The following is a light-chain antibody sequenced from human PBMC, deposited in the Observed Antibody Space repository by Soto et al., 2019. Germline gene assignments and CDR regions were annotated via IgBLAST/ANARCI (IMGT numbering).Light chain of an antibody. Sequence: VLTQSPATLSVSPGERVTLSCRASENVGTNLAWYQQRPGQPPRLLIYGSSTRATGNSATFSGSGSRTEFTLTISSLQSEDSAVYSCQQYNNWGLSFGGGTRVEIK. CDR3: QQYNNWGLS. CDR2: GSS. J-gene: IGKJ4*01. V-gene: IGKV3D-15*01. CDR1: ENVGTN.